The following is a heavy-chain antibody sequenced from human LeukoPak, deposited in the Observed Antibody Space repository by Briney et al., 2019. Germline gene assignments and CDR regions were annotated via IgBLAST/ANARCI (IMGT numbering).Heavy chain of an antibody. D-gene: IGHD3-9*01. CDR2: ISSSSSYT. CDR3: ARAPPDILTGFPGAFDI. J-gene: IGHJ3*02. V-gene: IGHV3-11*05. CDR1: GFTFSDYY. Sequence: KPGGSLRLSCAASGFTFSDYYMSWIRQAPGKGLESVSYISSSSSYTNYADSVKGRFTISRDNAKNSLYLQMSSLRAEDTAVYYCARAPPDILTGFPGAFDIWGQGTMVTVSS.